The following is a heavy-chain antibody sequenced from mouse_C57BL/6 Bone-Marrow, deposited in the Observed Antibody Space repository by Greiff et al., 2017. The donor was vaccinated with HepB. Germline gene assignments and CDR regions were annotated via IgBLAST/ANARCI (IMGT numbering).Heavy chain of an antibody. CDR1: GYTFTSYW. Sequence: QVQLQQPGAELVKPGASVKLSCKASGYTFTSYWMHWVKQRPGQGLEWIGMIHPNSGSTNYNEKFKSKATLTVDKSSSTAYMQLSSLTSEDSAVYYCARSPDSSVYLYYFDYWGQGTTLTVSS. V-gene: IGHV1-64*01. CDR3: ARSPDSSVYLYYFDY. CDR2: IHPNSGST. D-gene: IGHD3-2*02. J-gene: IGHJ2*01.